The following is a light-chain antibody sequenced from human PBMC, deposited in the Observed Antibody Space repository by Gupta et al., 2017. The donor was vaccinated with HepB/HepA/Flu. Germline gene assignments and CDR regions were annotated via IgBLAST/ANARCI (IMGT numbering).Light chain of an antibody. J-gene: IGLJ3*02. CDR3: ETWDSNTRV. CDR2: LEGSGSY. V-gene: IGLV4-60*03. CDR1: SGHSSYN. Sequence: QPVLTHSSSASASLGSSVKLTCTLSSGHSSYNIAWHQQQPGKAPRYLMKLEGSGSYNKGSGVPDRFSGSSSGADRYLTISNLQSEDEADYYCETWDSNTRVFGGGTKLTVL.